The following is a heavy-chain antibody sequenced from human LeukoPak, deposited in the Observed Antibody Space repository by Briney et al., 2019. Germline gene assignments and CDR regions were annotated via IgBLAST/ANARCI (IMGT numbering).Heavy chain of an antibody. CDR3: ARSQAGSYCSGGSCQDNWFDP. D-gene: IGHD2-15*01. J-gene: IGHJ5*02. CDR1: GGSISSYY. CDR2: IYYSGST. V-gene: IGHV4-59*01. Sequence: SETLSLTCTVSGGSISSYYWSWIRQPPGKGLEWIGYIYYSGSTSYNPSLKSRVTISVDTSKNQFSLKLSSVTAADTAVYYCARSQAGSYCSGGSCQDNWFDPWGQGTLVTVSS.